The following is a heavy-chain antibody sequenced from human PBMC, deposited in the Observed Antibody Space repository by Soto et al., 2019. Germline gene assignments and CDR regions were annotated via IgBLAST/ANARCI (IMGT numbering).Heavy chain of an antibody. J-gene: IGHJ1*01. V-gene: IGHV1-46*01. CDR3: AREENCSDGVCYSEYFQR. D-gene: IGHD2-15*01. Sequence: ASVKVSCKASGYIFTAYSMHWVRQAPGQGLEWMGVVNPSGGSTNYAQKFQGRITMTRDTSTSTVFMDLSSLTSEDTAVYYCAREENCSDGVCYSEYFQRWGQGTMVTVYS. CDR2: VNPSGGST. CDR1: GYIFTAYS.